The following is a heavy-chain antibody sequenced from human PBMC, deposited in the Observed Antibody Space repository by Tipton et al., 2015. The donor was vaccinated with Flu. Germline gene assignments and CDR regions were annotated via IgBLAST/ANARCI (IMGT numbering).Heavy chain of an antibody. V-gene: IGHV4-38-2*01. CDR1: TFSVSGIVY. CDR3: ARLSYYDVDLKNFYFEY. J-gene: IGHJ4*02. Sequence: TLSLTCSVSTFSVSGIVYWGWIRQPPGKGLEWLGSFYPSGTSYYNPSLKSRVTISVDTSKSQFSLKLRSVTAADTAVYYCARLSYYDVDLKNFYFEYWGQGALVTVSS. D-gene: IGHD3-10*02. CDR2: FYPSGTS.